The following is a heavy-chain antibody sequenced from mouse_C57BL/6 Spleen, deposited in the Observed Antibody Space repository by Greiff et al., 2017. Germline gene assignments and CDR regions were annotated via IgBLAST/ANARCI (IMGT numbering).Heavy chain of an antibody. V-gene: IGHV1-64*01. CDR3: ARSVCSPSYAMDY. D-gene: IGHD1-1*01. CDR2: IHPNSGST. J-gene: IGHJ4*01. Sequence: QVQLQQPGAELVKPGASVKLSCKASGYTFTSYWMHWVKQRPGQGLEWIGMIHPNSGSTNYNEKFKSKATLTVDKSSSTAYMQLSSLTSEDSAVYYCARSVCSPSYAMDYWGQGTSVTVSS. CDR1: GYTFTSYW.